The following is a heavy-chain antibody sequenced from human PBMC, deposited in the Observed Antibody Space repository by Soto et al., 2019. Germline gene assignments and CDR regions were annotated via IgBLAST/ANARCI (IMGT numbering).Heavy chain of an antibody. CDR3: VRTQAPGTLDR. J-gene: IGHJ5*02. CDR2: TYYRSKWHN. D-gene: IGHD6-13*01. Sequence: PSQTRSVTCAFCVSSVSSNSAAWNCIRQSPSRGLEWLGRTYYRSKWHNDYAVSVKSRITINPDTSKNQFSLQLNSVTPEDTAVYYCVRTQAPGTLDRWGQGTMVTGSS. CDR1: VSSVSSNSAA. V-gene: IGHV6-1*01.